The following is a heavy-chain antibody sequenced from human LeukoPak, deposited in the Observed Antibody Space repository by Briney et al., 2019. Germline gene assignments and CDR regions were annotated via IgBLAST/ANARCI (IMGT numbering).Heavy chain of an antibody. V-gene: IGHV1-8*01. D-gene: IGHD6-13*01. CDR3: ARGRIAAAGSYY. CDR1: GYTFTSYD. Sequence: ASVKVSCKASGYTFTSYDINWVRQATGQGLEWMGWRNPNSGNTGYAQKFQGRVTMTRNTSISTAYMELSSLRSEDTAVYYCARGRIAAAGSYYWGQGTLVTVSS. J-gene: IGHJ4*02. CDR2: RNPNSGNT.